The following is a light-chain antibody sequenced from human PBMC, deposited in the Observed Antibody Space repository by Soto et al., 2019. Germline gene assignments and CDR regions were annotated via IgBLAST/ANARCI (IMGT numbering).Light chain of an antibody. CDR2: AAS. CDR3: QQSYKILT. V-gene: IGKV1-39*01. J-gene: IGKJ4*01. Sequence: DIQLTQSPASLSASVGDRVTITCRARDNIGSNLNCYQHQTGTAPKLLIYAASSLQGGVPSRFSGSGYGTQFTLTISGLQTEDFATYYCQQSYKILTFGGGTWVDI. CDR1: DNIGSN.